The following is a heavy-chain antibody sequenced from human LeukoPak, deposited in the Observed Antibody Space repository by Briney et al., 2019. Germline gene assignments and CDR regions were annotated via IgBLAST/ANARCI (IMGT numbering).Heavy chain of an antibody. D-gene: IGHD3-22*01. CDR1: GFSFSSYW. Sequence: GGSLRLSCVASGFSFSSYWMAWVRQAPGKGLEWVANIKYDGSPKYYVDSVKGRFTISRDNAKNSVYLQMNSLRVDDTAVYFCASSHDSSGNDWGQGTMVTVSS. CDR3: ASSHDSSGND. V-gene: IGHV3-7*01. CDR2: IKYDGSPK. J-gene: IGHJ4*02.